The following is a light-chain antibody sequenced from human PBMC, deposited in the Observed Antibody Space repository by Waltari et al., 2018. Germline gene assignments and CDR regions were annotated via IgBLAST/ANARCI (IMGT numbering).Light chain of an antibody. Sequence: EIVLTQSPATLSLSPGERATLSCRASQSVSSYLAWYQQKPGQAPRLLIYDASNSATGIPDRFSGSGSGTDFTLTISSLEPEDFAVYYCQQRSNWPPRVTFGQGTRLEIK. CDR2: DAS. J-gene: IGKJ5*01. CDR3: QQRSNWPPRVT. CDR1: QSVSSY. V-gene: IGKV3-11*01.